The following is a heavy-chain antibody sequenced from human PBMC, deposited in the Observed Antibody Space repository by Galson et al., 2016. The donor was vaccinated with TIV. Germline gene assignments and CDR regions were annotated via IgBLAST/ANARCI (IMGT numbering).Heavy chain of an antibody. CDR1: GFSLTTSGVG. V-gene: IGHV2-5*02. CDR3: AHPPNMFYYGIDS. J-gene: IGHJ6*04. Sequence: PALVKPTQTLTLTCTFSGFSLTTSGVGVGWIRQLPGKALEWLAHIYWDDDERYSSSLKSRLTITKDTSKNRVVFTMTNMDPVDTATYYCAHPPNMFYYGIDSWGKGTPVTVSS. D-gene: IGHD3-10*02. CDR2: IYWDDDE.